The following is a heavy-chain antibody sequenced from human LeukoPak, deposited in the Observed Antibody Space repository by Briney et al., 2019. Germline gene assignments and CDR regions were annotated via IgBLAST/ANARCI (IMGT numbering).Heavy chain of an antibody. V-gene: IGHV1-2*02. CDR1: GYTFTSYD. D-gene: IGHD3-3*01. J-gene: IGHJ4*02. CDR2: INPNSGGT. Sequence: GASVKVSCKASGYTFTSYDINWVRQAPGQGLEWMGWINPNSGGTNYAQKFQGRVTMTSDTSFSTAYMEMSTLTPDDTAMYYCAREGGGLLRYLEMARINRDYLDYWGQGSLVTVYS. CDR3: AREGGGLLRYLEMARINRDYLDY.